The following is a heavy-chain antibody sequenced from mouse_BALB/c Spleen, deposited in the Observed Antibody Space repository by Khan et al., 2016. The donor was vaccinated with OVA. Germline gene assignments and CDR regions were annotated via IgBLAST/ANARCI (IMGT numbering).Heavy chain of an antibody. CDR1: GFNIKDYY. Sequence: EVQLQQSGAELVRPGALVKLSCKASGFNIKDYYMHWVKQRPEQGLVWIGRIDPETGDTIYDPKFQGKASITSDTSSNTAYLQLSSLTSEDTAVYYGARDGYSPWFAYWGQGTLVTVSA. J-gene: IGHJ3*01. D-gene: IGHD2-3*01. CDR2: IDPETGDT. CDR3: ARDGYSPWFAY. V-gene: IGHV14-1*02.